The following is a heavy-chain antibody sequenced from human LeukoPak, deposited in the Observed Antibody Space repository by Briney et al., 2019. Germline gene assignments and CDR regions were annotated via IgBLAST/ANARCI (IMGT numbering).Heavy chain of an antibody. CDR3: ARDTLSRFLEWFV. Sequence: ASVKVSCKASGYTFTGYYMHWVRQAPGQGLEWMGRINPNSGGTNYAQKFQGRVTMTRDTSISTAYMELSRLRSDDTAVYYCARDTLSRFLEWFVWGQGTLVTVSS. D-gene: IGHD3-3*01. J-gene: IGHJ4*02. CDR2: INPNSGGT. CDR1: GYTFTGYY. V-gene: IGHV1-2*06.